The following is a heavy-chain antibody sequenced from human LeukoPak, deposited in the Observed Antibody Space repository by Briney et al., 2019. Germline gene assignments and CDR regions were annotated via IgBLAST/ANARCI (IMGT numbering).Heavy chain of an antibody. J-gene: IGHJ6*02. CDR1: GFTVHCNY. Sequence: PGGSPRLSWSVCGFTVHCNYMSWVRQAPGKGLAWGSVIYSGGSTYYADSVKGRFTISRDNSKNTLYLQMNSLRAEDTAVYYCARELGYCSGASCYFKYYGMDVWGQGTTVTVFS. CDR2: IYSGGST. CDR3: ARELGYCSGASCYFKYYGMDV. D-gene: IGHD2-15*01. V-gene: IGHV3-53*01.